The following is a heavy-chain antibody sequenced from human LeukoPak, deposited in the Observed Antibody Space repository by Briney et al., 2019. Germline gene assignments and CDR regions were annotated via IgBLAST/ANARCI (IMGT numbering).Heavy chain of an antibody. V-gene: IGHV1-2*02. CDR3: ARDRAIAVAGTDY. CDR2: INPNSGGT. D-gene: IGHD6-19*01. J-gene: IGHJ4*02. CDR1: GYTFTGYY. Sequence: ASVKVSCKASGYTFTGYYMHWVRQAPGQGLEWMGWINPNSGGTNYAQKFKGRVTMTTDTSTSTVYMELRSLRSDDTAVYYCARDRAIAVAGTDYWGQGTLVTVSS.